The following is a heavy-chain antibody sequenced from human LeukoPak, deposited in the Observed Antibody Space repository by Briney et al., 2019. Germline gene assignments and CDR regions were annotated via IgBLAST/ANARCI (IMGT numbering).Heavy chain of an antibody. CDR2: INPSGGST. Sequence: ASVKVSCKASGYTFTSYYMHWVRQAPGQGLEWMGIINPSGGSTSYAQKFQGRVTMTRDTSTSTVYMELSSLRSEDTAVYYCARDRRYSYGYRFLLEGFSVPEYFDYWGQGTLVTVSS. CDR3: ARDRRYSYGYRFLLEGFSVPEYFDY. V-gene: IGHV1-46*01. D-gene: IGHD5-18*01. CDR1: GYTFTSYY. J-gene: IGHJ4*02.